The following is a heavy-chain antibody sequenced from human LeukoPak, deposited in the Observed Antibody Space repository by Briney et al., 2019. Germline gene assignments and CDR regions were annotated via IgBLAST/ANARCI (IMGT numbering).Heavy chain of an antibody. CDR1: GFTFSSYN. J-gene: IGHJ4*02. V-gene: IGHV3-23*01. CDR2: ISGSGGST. CDR3: AKDSYSSGWSTSPFDY. Sequence: GGSLRLSCAASGFTFSSYNMSWVRQAPGKGLEWVSAISGSGGSTYYADSVKGRFTISRDNSKNTLYLQMNSLRAEDTAVYYCAKDSYSSGWSTSPFDYWGQGTLVTVSS. D-gene: IGHD6-19*01.